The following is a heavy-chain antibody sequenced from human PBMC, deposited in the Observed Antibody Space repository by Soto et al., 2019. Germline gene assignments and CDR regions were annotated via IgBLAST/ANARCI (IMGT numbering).Heavy chain of an antibody. CDR2: MYYSGST. V-gene: IGHV4-31*03. Sequence: QVQLQESGPGLVKPSQTLSLTCTVSGGSISSGGYYWSWIRQHPGKGLEWIGYMYYSGSTYYNPSFKRRITISVDTSKKKFSLKLSSVTAADTAVYYCARGVTMVRGVGLFYFDYWGQGTLVTVSS. CDR1: GGSISSGGYY. J-gene: IGHJ4*02. CDR3: ARGVTMVRGVGLFYFDY. D-gene: IGHD3-10*01.